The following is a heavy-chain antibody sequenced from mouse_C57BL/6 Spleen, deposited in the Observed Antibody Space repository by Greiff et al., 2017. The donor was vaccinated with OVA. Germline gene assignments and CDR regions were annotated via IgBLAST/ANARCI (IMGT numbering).Heavy chain of an antibody. J-gene: IGHJ2*01. CDR1: GYTFTDYN. CDR2: INPNNGGT. CDR3: ARGGGPPYYFDY. Sequence: VQLQQSGPELVKPGASVKMSCKASGYTFTDYNMHWVKQSHGKSLEWIGYINPNNGGTSYNQKFKGKATLTVNKSSSTAYMELRSLTSEDSAVYYCARGGGPPYYFDYWGQGTTLTVSS. V-gene: IGHV1-22*01.